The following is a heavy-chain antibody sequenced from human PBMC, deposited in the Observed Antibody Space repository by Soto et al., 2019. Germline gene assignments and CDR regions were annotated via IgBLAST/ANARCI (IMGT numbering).Heavy chain of an antibody. Sequence: GGSLRLSCAASGFSFSTYTMNWVRQAPGKGLEWVSSISSSSAYMYYADSAKGRFTISRDNAKNSLYLQMNSLRAEDTAVYFCARLPPRVVAFDFWGQGTLVTVSS. CDR2: ISSSSAYM. CDR1: GFSFSTYT. J-gene: IGHJ4*02. V-gene: IGHV3-21*01. D-gene: IGHD5-12*01. CDR3: ARLPPRVVAFDF.